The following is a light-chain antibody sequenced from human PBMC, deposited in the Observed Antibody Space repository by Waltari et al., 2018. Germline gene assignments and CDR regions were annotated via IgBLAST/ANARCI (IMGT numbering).Light chain of an antibody. J-gene: IGLJ2*01. V-gene: IGLV2-14*01. CDR2: DVS. Sequence: QSALTQPASVSGSPGQSVTIFCTGTSNDVGGYNSVSWYQAHPGQAPRVIIYDVSERPSGVSDRFSGSKYGNTASLTISGLQAEDEADYYCSSQSSNNVVLFGGGTKLTVL. CDR3: SSQSSNNVVL. CDR1: SNDVGGYNS.